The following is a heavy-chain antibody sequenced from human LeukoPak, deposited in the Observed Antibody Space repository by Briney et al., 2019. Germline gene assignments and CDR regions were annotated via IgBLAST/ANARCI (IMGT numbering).Heavy chain of an antibody. CDR2: INTNTGNP. CDR3: ARVYSSVWFELNYYYYMVA. V-gene: IGHV7-4-1*02. J-gene: IGHJ6*03. CDR1: GYTFTSYA. Sequence: ASVKVSCKASGYTFTSYAMNWVRQAPGQGLEWMGWINTNTGNPTYAQGFTGRFVFSLDTSVSTAYLQISSLKAEDTAVYYCARVYSSVWFELNYYYYMVAGGKGTPVTAS. D-gene: IGHD6-19*01.